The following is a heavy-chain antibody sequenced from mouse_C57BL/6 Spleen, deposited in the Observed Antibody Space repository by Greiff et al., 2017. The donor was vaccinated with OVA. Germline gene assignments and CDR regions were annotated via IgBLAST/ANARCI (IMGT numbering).Heavy chain of an antibody. D-gene: IGHD2-12*01. CDR2: ISNNANGYTS. J-gene: IGHJ4*01. V-gene: IGHV7-3*01. Sequence: DVQLVESGGGLVQPGGSLSLSCAASGFTFTDYYMSWVRQPPGKALEWLGFISNNANGYTSEYSVTVKVRFTISRDNSQSILYLQMNALRAEDSATYYCARCLLSLRAMDYWGQGTSVTVSS. CDR1: GFTFTDYY. CDR3: ARCLLSLRAMDY.